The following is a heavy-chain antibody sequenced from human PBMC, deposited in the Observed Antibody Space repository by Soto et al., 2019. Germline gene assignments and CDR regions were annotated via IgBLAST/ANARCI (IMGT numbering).Heavy chain of an antibody. V-gene: IGHV4-30-4*01. CDR2: IYYSGST. CDR3: ARAEKWLLPFDY. J-gene: IGHJ4*02. CDR1: GGSISSGDYY. Sequence: PSETLSLTCAVSGGSISSGDYYWSWIRQPPGKGLEWIGYIYYSGSTYYNPSLKSRVTISVDTSKNQFSLKLSSVTAADTAVYYCARAEKWLLPFDYWGQGTLVTVSS. D-gene: IGHD3-22*01.